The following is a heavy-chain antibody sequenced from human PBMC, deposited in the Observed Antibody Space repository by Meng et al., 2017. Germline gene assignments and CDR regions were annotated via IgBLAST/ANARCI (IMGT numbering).Heavy chain of an antibody. CDR3: ARGSMVRGVIPLY. CDR2: INHSGST. J-gene: IGHJ4*02. V-gene: IGHV4-34*01. D-gene: IGHD3-10*01. CDR1: GGSFSGYY. Sequence: GSLRLSCAVYGGSFSGYYLSWIRQPPGKGLEWIGEINHSGSTNYNPSLKSRVTISVDTSKNQFSLKLSSVTAADTAVYYCARGSMVRGVIPLYWGQGTLVTVSS.